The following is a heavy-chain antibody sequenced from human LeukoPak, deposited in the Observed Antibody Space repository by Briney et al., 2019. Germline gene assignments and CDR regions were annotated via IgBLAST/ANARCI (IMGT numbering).Heavy chain of an antibody. CDR3: ARGSSKDDTSGYYYVDGSDGPDY. D-gene: IGHD3-22*01. CDR1: GYTFTFYY. Sequence: GGSVKVSCKASGYTFTFYYMHWVRQAPGQGLEWMGIINPSGGNTSYAQKFQGRVTMTRDMSTSTVYMELSSLRSEDTAVYYCARGSSKDDTSGYYYVDGSDGPDYWGQGTLVTVSS. CDR2: INPSGGNT. J-gene: IGHJ4*02. V-gene: IGHV1-46*01.